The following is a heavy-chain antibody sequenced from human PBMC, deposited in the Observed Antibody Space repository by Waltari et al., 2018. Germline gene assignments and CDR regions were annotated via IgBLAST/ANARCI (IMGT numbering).Heavy chain of an antibody. D-gene: IGHD2-21*02. CDR3: AKGGSGDLGAFDI. CDR1: GGTFTTSA. V-gene: IGHV1-69*10. Sequence: QVQLVQSGAEVKNPGSSVPVPCKASGGTFTTSAIRWVRQAPGQGLEWMGGIIPILGIANYAQKFQGRVTITADKSTSTAYMELSSLRSEDTAVYYCAKGGSGDLGAFDIWGQGTMVTVSS. CDR2: IIPILGIA. J-gene: IGHJ3*02.